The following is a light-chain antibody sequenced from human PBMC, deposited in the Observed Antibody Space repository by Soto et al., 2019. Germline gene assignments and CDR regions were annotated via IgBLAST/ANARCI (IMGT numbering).Light chain of an antibody. V-gene: IGKV1-5*03. Sequence: DIQMTQSPSTLSGSVGDRVTITCRASQTISSWLAWYQQKPGKAPKLLIYKASTLKSGVPSRFSGSGSGTEFTLTISSLQPEDFAVYYCQQYYNWPRTFGQGTTVDIK. J-gene: IGKJ1*01. CDR2: KAS. CDR1: QTISSW. CDR3: QQYYNWPRT.